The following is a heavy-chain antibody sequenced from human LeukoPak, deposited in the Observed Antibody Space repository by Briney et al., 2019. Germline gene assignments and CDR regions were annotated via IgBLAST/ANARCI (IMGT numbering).Heavy chain of an antibody. Sequence: SETLSLTCAVYGGSFSGYYWSWIRQPPGKGLEWIGEINHSGSTNYNPSLKSRVTISVDTSKNQFSLKLSSVTAADTAVYYCASGVTTLDAFDIWGQGTMVIVSS. V-gene: IGHV4-34*01. CDR1: GGSFSGYY. CDR2: INHSGST. CDR3: ASGVTTLDAFDI. J-gene: IGHJ3*02. D-gene: IGHD4-17*01.